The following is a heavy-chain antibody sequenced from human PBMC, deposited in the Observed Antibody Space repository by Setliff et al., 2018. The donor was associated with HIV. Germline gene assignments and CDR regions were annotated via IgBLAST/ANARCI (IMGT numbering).Heavy chain of an antibody. CDR3: ASYGGGSENDAFRV. Sequence: SETLSLTCTVSGGSFSVYYWSWIRQPPGKGLEWIGTIYYSGSAYYNPSLKSRLTITQHTSKNHFSLNVNSVTAADTAIYYCASYGGGSENDAFRVWGQGTMVTVSS. CDR1: GGSFSVYY. J-gene: IGHJ3*01. CDR2: IYYSGSA. D-gene: IGHD4-17*01. V-gene: IGHV4-39*02.